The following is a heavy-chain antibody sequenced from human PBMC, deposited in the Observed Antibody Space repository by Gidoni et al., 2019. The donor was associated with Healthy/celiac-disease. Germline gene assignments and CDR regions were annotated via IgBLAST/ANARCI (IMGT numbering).Heavy chain of an antibody. V-gene: IGHV5-51*01. J-gene: IGHJ3*02. CDR3: ARQSVGWELTELDAFDI. Sequence: EVQLVQSGAEVKRPGESLKISCKGSGYSFTSYWIGWVRQMPGKGLEWMGIVYPGDSDTRYSPSFQGQVTISADKSISTAYLQWSSLKASDTAMYYGARQSVGWELTELDAFDIWGQGTMVTVSS. D-gene: IGHD1-26*01. CDR2: VYPGDSDT. CDR1: GYSFTSYW.